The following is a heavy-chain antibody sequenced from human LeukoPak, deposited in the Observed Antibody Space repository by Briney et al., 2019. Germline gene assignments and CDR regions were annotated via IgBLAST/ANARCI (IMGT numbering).Heavy chain of an antibody. CDR1: GYSFTSYW. CDR2: IYPGDSDT. J-gene: IGHJ4*02. D-gene: IGHD3-22*01. CDR3: ARRSDYYDSSGYYSLPFDY. V-gene: IGHV5-51*01. Sequence: HGESLKISCKGSGYSFTSYWIGWVRQMPGKGLEWMGIIYPGDSDTRYSPSFQGQVTISADKSISTAYLQWSSLKASDTAMYYCARRSDYYDSSGYYSLPFDYWGQGTLVTVSS.